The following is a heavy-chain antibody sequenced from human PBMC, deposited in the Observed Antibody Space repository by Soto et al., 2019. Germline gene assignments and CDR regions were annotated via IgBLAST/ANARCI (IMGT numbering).Heavy chain of an antibody. Sequence: QVQLVQSGAEVKKPGSSVKVSCKASGGTFSSYAISWVRQAPGQGLEWMGGIIPIFGTANYAQKFQGRVTITADESTSTAYMELSSLRSEDTAVYYCAREVSYYDFWSGYGMDVWGQGTTATVSS. V-gene: IGHV1-69*01. CDR1: GGTFSSYA. CDR2: IIPIFGTA. D-gene: IGHD3-3*01. CDR3: AREVSYYDFWSGYGMDV. J-gene: IGHJ6*02.